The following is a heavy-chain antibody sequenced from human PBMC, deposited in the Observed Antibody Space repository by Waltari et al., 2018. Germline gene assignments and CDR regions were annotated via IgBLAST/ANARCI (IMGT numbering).Heavy chain of an antibody. CDR1: GFTFSSYS. CDR2: ISSSSYI. Sequence: EVQLVESGGGLVKPGGSLRLSCAASGFTFSSYSMNWVRQAPGKGLEWVSSISSSSYIYYADSVKGRFTISRDNAKNSLYLQMNSLRAEDTAVYYCARGSGSYHAFDIWGQGTMVTVSS. J-gene: IGHJ3*02. D-gene: IGHD1-26*01. CDR3: ARGSGSYHAFDI. V-gene: IGHV3-21*01.